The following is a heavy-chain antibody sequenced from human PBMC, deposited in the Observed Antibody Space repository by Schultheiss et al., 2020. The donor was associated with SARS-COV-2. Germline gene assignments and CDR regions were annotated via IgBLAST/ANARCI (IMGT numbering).Heavy chain of an antibody. CDR2: IYYSGST. J-gene: IGHJ4*02. V-gene: IGHV4-59*12. CDR3: ARGRTAKGDGYNYPFFHY. D-gene: IGHD5-24*01. CDR1: GGSISSYY. Sequence: SETLSLTCTVSGGSISSYYWSWIRQPPGKGLEWIGYIYYSGSTNYNPSLKSRVTTSVDTSKNQFSLKLNSVTAADTAVYYCARGRTAKGDGYNYPFFHYWGQGTLVTVSS.